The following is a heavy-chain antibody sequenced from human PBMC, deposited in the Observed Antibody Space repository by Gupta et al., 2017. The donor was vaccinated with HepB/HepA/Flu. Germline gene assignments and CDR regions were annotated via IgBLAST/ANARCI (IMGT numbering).Heavy chain of an antibody. V-gene: IGHV1-69*01. J-gene: IGHJ6*03. D-gene: IGHD3-22*01. CDR3: ARVPYDSSGYYGRTWDYYYMDV. Sequence: QVRLVQSGAEVKKPGSSVKVSCKASGGTFSSYAISWLRQAPGQGLEWMGGIIPIFGTANYAQKFQGRVTITADESTSTAYMELSSLRSEDTAVYYCARVPYDSSGYYGRTWDYYYMDVWGKGTTVTVSS. CDR2: IIPIFGTA. CDR1: GGTFSSYA.